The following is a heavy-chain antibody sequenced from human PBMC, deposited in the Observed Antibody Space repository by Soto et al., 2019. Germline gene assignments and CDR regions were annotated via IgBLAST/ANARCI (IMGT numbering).Heavy chain of an antibody. V-gene: IGHV3-23*01. CDR2: ISANDVGT. CDR3: AKAKNDYNWDNRPPFDY. Sequence: GGSLRLSCEASGFTLRNYAMTWVRQAPGKGLEWVSLISANDVGTYYAESVKTRFTISTDQSRNTVYLQMDSLRADDTAIYYCAKAKNDYNWDNRPPFDYWGQGTLVTVSS. D-gene: IGHD1-20*01. CDR1: GFTLRNYA. J-gene: IGHJ4*02.